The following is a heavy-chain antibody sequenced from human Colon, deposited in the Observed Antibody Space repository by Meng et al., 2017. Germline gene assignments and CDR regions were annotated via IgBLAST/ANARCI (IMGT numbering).Heavy chain of an antibody. CDR1: GFIVSSHY. D-gene: IGHD3-16*02. J-gene: IGHJ4*02. CDR2: IYNGDTT. V-gene: IGHV3-66*02. CDR3: ARSLNYFDY. Sequence: GESLKISCGVSGFIVSSHYMGWVRQAPGKGLEWVSVIYNGDTTYYADSVKGRFTISRDNSKNTLYLQMNSLRAEDTAVYYCARSLNYFDYWGQGTLVTVSS.